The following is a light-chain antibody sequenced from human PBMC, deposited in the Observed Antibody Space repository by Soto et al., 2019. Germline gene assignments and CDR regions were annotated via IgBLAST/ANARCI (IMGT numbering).Light chain of an antibody. CDR2: GAY. CDR3: KQYNNWPGT. V-gene: IGKV3-15*01. J-gene: IGKJ1*01. Sequence: EIVITQSPATLSVSPGERATLSCRASQSVSSNLAWYQQKPGQAHRLLVYGAYTRATGIQARFSGSGSGTEFTLTIRSLQSEDFAVYYCKQYNNWPGTFGQGTKVDIK. CDR1: QSVSSN.